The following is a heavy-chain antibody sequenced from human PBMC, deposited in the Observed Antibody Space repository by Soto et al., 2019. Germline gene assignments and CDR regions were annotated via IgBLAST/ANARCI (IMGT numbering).Heavy chain of an antibody. Sequence: GGSLRLSCAASGSTFSSYAMSWVRQAPGKGLEWVSTISGSGGSTYYADSVKGRFTISRDSSKKTLYLQMNSLRAEDTAVYYCARGKAKENFDYWGQGTLVTVSS. CDR2: ISGSGGST. J-gene: IGHJ4*02. CDR1: GSTFSSYA. D-gene: IGHD5-12*01. V-gene: IGHV3-23*01. CDR3: ARGKAKENFDY.